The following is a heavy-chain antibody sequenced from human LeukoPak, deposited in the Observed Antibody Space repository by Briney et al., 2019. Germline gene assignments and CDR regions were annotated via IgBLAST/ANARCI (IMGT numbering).Heavy chain of an antibody. D-gene: IGHD4-17*01. Sequence: GGSLRLSCAASGFTFSDYAVSWVRQAPGKVLEWVSTISGGGDYTRYADSVQGRFTVSRDNSKNTVYLQMTSLRVEDTAVYYCAKDKRGGSDYVYFDYWGQGTLVTVSS. CDR1: GFTFSDYA. V-gene: IGHV3-23*01. CDR2: ISGGGDYT. CDR3: AKDKRGGSDYVYFDY. J-gene: IGHJ4*02.